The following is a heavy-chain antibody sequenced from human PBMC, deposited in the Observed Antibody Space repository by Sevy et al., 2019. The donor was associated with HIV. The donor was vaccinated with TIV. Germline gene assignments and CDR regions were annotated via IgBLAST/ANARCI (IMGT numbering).Heavy chain of an antibody. J-gene: IGHJ6*02. V-gene: IGHV4-39*01. Sequence: SETLSLTCTVSGGSISSSSYYWGWIRQPPGKGLEWIGSIYYSGSTYYNPSLKSRVTISVDTSKNQFSLKLSSVTAADTAVYYCASLGVPAGSRGGRTTPNYYYYGMDVWGQGTTVTVSS. D-gene: IGHD2-2*01. CDR3: ASLGVPAGSRGGRTTPNYYYYGMDV. CDR2: IYYSGST. CDR1: GGSISSSSYY.